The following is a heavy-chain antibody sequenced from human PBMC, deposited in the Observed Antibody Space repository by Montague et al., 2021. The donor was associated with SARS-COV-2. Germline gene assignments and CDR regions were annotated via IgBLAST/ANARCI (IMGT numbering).Heavy chain of an antibody. CDR3: ARDFDY. CDR1: GGSISSYY. Sequence: SDTLSLTCTVSGGSISSYYWSWIRQPPGKGLEWIGYMYYSGGTNYNPSLKSRVTLSVDTSKNQFSLKLSSVTAADTAVYYCARDFDYWGQGTLVTVSS. V-gene: IGHV4-59*13. J-gene: IGHJ4*02. CDR2: MYYSGGT.